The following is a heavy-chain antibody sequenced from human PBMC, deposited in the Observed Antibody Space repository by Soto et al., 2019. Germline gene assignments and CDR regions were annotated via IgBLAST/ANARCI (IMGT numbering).Heavy chain of an antibody. D-gene: IGHD4-4*01. Sequence: SETLSLTCTVSGGSISSYYWSWIRQPPGKGLEWIGYIYYSGSTNYNPSLKSRVTISVDTSKNQFSLKLSSVTAADTAVYYCARASVTTRILFDPWGQGTLVTVSS. CDR3: ARASVTTRILFDP. V-gene: IGHV4-59*08. CDR2: IYYSGST. CDR1: GGSISSYY. J-gene: IGHJ5*02.